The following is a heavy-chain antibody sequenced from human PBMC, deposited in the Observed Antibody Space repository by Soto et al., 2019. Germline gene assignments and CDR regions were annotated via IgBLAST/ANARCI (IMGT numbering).Heavy chain of an antibody. D-gene: IGHD6-13*01. CDR2: ISGGGGST. V-gene: IGHV3-23*01. J-gene: IGHJ5*02. CDR1: GFTFSSYA. CDR3: AKGGRASSSWNNWFDP. Sequence: EVQLLESGGGLVQPGGSLRLSCAASGFTFSSYAMTWVRQAPGKGLEWISGISGGGGSTYYADSVKGRFTIPRDNSKNTLYVQMNSLGAEDTAVYYCAKGGRASSSWNNWFDPWGQGTLVTVSS.